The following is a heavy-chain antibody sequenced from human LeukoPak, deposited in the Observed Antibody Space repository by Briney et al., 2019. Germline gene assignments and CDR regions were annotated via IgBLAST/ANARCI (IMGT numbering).Heavy chain of an antibody. J-gene: IGHJ4*02. Sequence: PGRSLRLSCAASGFTFSDYAIHWVRHPPGKGLEWVALISYDGSNKYYADSVKGRFTISRDNSKNTVYMQMNTLRTADTAFYFCAASRQQLSPPFDYWGQGSLVTVSS. CDR3: AASRQQLSPPFDY. CDR1: GFTFSDYA. V-gene: IGHV3-30*04. D-gene: IGHD6-13*01. CDR2: ISYDGSNK.